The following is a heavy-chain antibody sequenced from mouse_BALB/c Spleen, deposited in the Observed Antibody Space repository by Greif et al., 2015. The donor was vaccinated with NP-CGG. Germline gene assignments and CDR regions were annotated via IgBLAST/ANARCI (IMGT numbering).Heavy chain of an antibody. CDR1: GYTFTSYY. CDR3: TREGLPSWFAY. Sequence: QVQLQQSGAELVKPGASVKLSCKASGYTFTSYYMYWVKQRPGQGLEWIGGINPSNGGTNFNEKFKSKATPTVDKSSSTAYMQLSSLTSEDSAVYYCTREGLPSWFAYWGQGTLVTVSA. J-gene: IGHJ3*01. CDR2: INPSNGGT. V-gene: IGHV1S81*02. D-gene: IGHD2-4*01.